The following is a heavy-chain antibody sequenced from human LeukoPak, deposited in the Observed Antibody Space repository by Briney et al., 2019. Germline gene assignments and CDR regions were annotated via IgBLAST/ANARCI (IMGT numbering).Heavy chain of an antibody. Sequence: SETLSLTCTVSGGSISSSSYYWGWIRQPPGKGLEWIGRIYYSGSTYYNPSLKIRVTISVDTSKNQFSLKLSSVTAADTAVYYCARGGCSGGSCYSHRANWFDPWGQGTLVTVSS. V-gene: IGHV4-39*07. CDR2: IYYSGST. CDR1: GGSISSSSYY. J-gene: IGHJ5*02. D-gene: IGHD2-15*01. CDR3: ARGGCSGGSCYSHRANWFDP.